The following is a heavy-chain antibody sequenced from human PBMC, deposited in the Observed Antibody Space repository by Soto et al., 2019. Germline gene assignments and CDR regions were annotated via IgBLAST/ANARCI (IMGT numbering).Heavy chain of an antibody. Sequence: ASVKVSCKASGYTFTSYYMHWVRQAPGQGLEWMGIINPSGGSTSHAQKFQGRVTMTRDTSTSTVYMELSSLRSEDTAVYYCASPSFWSGYPTPHYGMVVWGQGTTVTVSS. CDR2: INPSGGST. J-gene: IGHJ6*02. CDR1: GYTFTSYY. CDR3: ASPSFWSGYPTPHYGMVV. V-gene: IGHV1-46*01. D-gene: IGHD3-3*01.